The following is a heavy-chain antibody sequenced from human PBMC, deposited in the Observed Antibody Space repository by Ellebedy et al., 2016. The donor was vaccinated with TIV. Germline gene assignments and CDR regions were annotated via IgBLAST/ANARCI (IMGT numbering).Heavy chain of an antibody. D-gene: IGHD2-2*01. CDR2: AGGSDGST. CDR3: AKRGDCSANSCLLRD. CDR1: GFTFSIHA. Sequence: GESLKISCAASGFTFSIHAMGWVRQATGKGLEWVSSAGGSDGSTFYADSVRGRFTISRDNAKNTLYLQMNSLRAEDTAVYYCAKRGDCSANSCLLRDWGQGTLVTVSS. J-gene: IGHJ1*01. V-gene: IGHV3-23*01.